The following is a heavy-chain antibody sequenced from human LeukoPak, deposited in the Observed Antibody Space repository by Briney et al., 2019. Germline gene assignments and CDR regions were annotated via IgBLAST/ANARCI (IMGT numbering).Heavy chain of an antibody. CDR3: ARAIVVVTAIDY. D-gene: IGHD2-21*02. J-gene: IGHJ4*02. Sequence: PGGSLRLSCAASGFTFSSYAMHWVRQAPGKGLEWVAVISYDGSNKYYADSVKGRFTISRDNSKNTLYLQMNSLRAEDTAVCYCARAIVVVTAIDYWGQGTLVTVSS. CDR1: GFTFSSYA. V-gene: IGHV3-30-3*01. CDR2: ISYDGSNK.